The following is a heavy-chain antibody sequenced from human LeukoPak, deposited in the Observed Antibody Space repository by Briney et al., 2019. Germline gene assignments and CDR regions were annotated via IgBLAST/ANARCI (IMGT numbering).Heavy chain of an antibody. CDR3: ATVVTSGWTFDY. V-gene: IGHV1-24*01. CDR2: FDPEDGET. J-gene: IGHJ4*02. CDR1: GYTLTELS. Sequence: ASVKVSCKVSGYTLTELSMHWVRQAPGKGLEWMGGFDPEDGETIYAQKFQGRVTMTEDTSTDTAYMELSSLRSEDTAVYYCATVVTSGWTFDYRGQGTLVTVSS. D-gene: IGHD6-19*01.